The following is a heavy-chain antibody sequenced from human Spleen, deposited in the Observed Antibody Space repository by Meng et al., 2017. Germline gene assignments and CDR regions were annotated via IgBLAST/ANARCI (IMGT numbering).Heavy chain of an antibody. CDR2: IYSGGNT. CDR1: GFSVSHNY. V-gene: IGHV3-66*02. D-gene: IGHD3-10*01. J-gene: IGHJ4*02. CDR3: ARDEAPYYYGSGSSYYFDY. Sequence: GESLKISCAASGFSVSHNYMSWVRQAPGKGLEWVSVIYSGGNTYYADSVKGRFTISRDNSKNTVFLQINSLRAEDTAVYYCARDEAPYYYGSGSSYYFDYWGQGTLVTVSS.